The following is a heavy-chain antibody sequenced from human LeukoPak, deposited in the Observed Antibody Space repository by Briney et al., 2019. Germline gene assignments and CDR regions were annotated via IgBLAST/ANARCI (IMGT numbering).Heavy chain of an antibody. D-gene: IGHD5-18*01. J-gene: IGHJ4*02. CDR3: ARGLGGYSYGSDY. CDR1: GYTFTGYY. CDR2: INPNSGGT. Sequence: GASVKVSCKASGYTFTGYYMHWVRQAPGQGLEWMGWINPNSGGTNYAQKFQGRVTMTRDTSISTAYMELSRLRSDDTAVYYCARGLGGYSYGSDYWGQGTLVTVSS. V-gene: IGHV1-2*02.